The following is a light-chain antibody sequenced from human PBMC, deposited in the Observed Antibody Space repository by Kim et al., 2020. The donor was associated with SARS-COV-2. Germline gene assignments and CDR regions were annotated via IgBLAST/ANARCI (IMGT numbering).Light chain of an antibody. CDR3: QQTYSASRT. CDR1: QDISRY. Sequence: DIQMTQSPSSLPASVGDRVTITCRASQDISRYLNWCQQKPGKAPKLLIYTASSLQSGVPSRFTGSGSETDFTLTISSLQPEDFATYYCQQTYSASRTFGQGTKVDIK. V-gene: IGKV1-39*01. CDR2: TAS. J-gene: IGKJ1*01.